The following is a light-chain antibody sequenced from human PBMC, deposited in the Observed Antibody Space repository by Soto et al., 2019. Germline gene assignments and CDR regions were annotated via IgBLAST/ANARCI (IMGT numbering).Light chain of an antibody. CDR2: GAS. J-gene: IGKJ2*01. CDR3: QRYGSSPPFT. CDR1: QSVSSSY. V-gene: IGKV3-20*01. Sequence: EIVLTQSPGTLSLSPGERATLSCRASQSVSSSYLAWYQQKPGQAPRLLIYGASSSATGIPDRFSGSGSGTDFTLTISRLEPEDFAVYFCQRYGSSPPFTFGQGTKVEI.